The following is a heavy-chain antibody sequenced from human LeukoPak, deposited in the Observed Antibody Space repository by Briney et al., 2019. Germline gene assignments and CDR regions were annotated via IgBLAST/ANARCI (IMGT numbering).Heavy chain of an antibody. D-gene: IGHD5-12*01. Sequence: PGGSLRLSCAASGFTFSSYSMNWVRQAPGEGLEWVSSISSSSSYIYYADSVKGRFTISRDNAKNSLYLQMNSLRAEDTAVYYCARASNSGYDLNWFDPWGQGTLVTVSS. CDR2: ISSSSSYI. V-gene: IGHV3-21*01. J-gene: IGHJ5*02. CDR1: GFTFSSYS. CDR3: ARASNSGYDLNWFDP.